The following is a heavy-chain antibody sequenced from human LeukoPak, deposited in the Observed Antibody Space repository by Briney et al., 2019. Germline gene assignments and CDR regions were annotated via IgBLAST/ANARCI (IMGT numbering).Heavy chain of an antibody. Sequence: PGGSLRLSCAASGFTFSSYGMHWVRQAPGKGLEWVAVIWYDGSNKYYADSVKGRFTISRDNSKNTLYLQMNSLRAEDTAVYYCARDYYDFWSGDAFDIWGQGTMVTVSS. CDR3: ARDYYDFWSGDAFDI. CDR2: IWYDGSNK. CDR1: GFTFSSYG. V-gene: IGHV3-33*01. D-gene: IGHD3-3*01. J-gene: IGHJ3*02.